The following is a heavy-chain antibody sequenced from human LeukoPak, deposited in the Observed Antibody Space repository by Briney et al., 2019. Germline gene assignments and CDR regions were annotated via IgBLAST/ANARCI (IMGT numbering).Heavy chain of an antibody. CDR2: IRGDGGGT. J-gene: IGHJ6*02. D-gene: IGHD6-19*01. Sequence: GGSLRLSCAASGFTFDNFWMHWVRQAPGQGLVWVSRIRGDGGGTTYADSVKGRFTISRDNAKNTLYLQMNSLTGEDTAVYYCARNKYSSGWYGHYYYYGMDVWGQGTTVTVSS. CDR3: ARNKYSSGWYGHYYYYGMDV. V-gene: IGHV3-74*03. CDR1: GFTFDNFW.